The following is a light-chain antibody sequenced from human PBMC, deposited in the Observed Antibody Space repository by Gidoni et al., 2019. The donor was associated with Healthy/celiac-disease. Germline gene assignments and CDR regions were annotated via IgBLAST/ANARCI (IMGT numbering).Light chain of an antibody. CDR2: KAS. CDR1: QSISSW. CDR3: QQYNSYPWT. J-gene: IGKJ1*01. Sequence: DIQMTQSPSTLSASVGERVTITCRASQSISSWLAWYQQKPGKAPKLLIYKASSLESGVPSRFSGSGSGTEFTLTISSLQPDDFATYYCQQYNSYPWTFXQXTKVEIK. V-gene: IGKV1-5*03.